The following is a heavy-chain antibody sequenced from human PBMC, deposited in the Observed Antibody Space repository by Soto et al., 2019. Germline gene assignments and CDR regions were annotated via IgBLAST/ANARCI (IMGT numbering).Heavy chain of an antibody. CDR2: IKQDGSEK. CDR3: ARDRFRYKWNYEVVDY. Sequence: PGGSLRLSCAASGFTFSSYWMSWVRQAPGKGLEWVANIKQDGSEKYYVDSVKGRFTISRDNAKNSLYLQMNSLRAEDTAVYYCARDRFRYKWNYEVVDYWGQGTLVTVSS. D-gene: IGHD1-7*01. J-gene: IGHJ4*02. V-gene: IGHV3-7*03. CDR1: GFTFSSYW.